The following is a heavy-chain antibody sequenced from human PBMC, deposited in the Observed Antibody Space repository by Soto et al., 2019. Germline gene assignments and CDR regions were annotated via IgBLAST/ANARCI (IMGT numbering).Heavy chain of an antibody. V-gene: IGHV3-9*01. CDR3: AKERMVRGVRTYYYYYYGMDV. CDR2: ISWNSGSI. Sequence: PGGSLRLSCAASGFTFDDYAMHWVRQAPGKGPEWVSGISWNSGSIGYADSVKGRFTISRDNAKNSLYLQMNSLRAEDTALYYCAKERMVRGVRTYYYYYYGMDVWGQGTTVTVSS. J-gene: IGHJ6*02. D-gene: IGHD3-10*01. CDR1: GFTFDDYA.